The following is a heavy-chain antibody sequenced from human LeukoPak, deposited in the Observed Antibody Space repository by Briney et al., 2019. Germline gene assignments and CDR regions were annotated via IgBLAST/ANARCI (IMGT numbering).Heavy chain of an antibody. V-gene: IGHV3-21*04. D-gene: IGHD3-3*01. J-gene: IGHJ3*02. CDR1: GFTFSSYW. CDR2: ISGSGGST. Sequence: PGGSLRLSCAASGFTFSSYWMHWVRQAPGKGLEWVSAISGSGGSTHYADSVKGRFTISRDNAKNSLYLQMNSLRAEDTAVYYCARLEEWSAVDAFDIWGQGTMVTVSS. CDR3: ARLEEWSAVDAFDI.